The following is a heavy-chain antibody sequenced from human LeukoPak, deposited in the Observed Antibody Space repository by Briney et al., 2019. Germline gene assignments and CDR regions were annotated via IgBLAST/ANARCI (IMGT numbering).Heavy chain of an antibody. V-gene: IGHV4-34*01. J-gene: IGHJ6*03. Sequence: SETLSLTCAVYGGSFSGHHWNWIRQPPGKGLQWIGEINHRGVANYNPSLKSRVSISEDTSKNQFSLTVNSVTAADTALYFCARGAVSGRFGDYFYYMDVWGKGTTVTVSS. CDR3: ARGAVSGRFGDYFYYMDV. D-gene: IGHD3-3*01. CDR1: GGSFSGHH. CDR2: INHRGVA.